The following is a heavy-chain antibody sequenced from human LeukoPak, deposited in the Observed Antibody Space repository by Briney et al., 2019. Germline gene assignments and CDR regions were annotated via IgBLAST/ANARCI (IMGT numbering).Heavy chain of an antibody. Sequence: GASVKVSCKASGYTFTSYYMHWVRQAPGQGLEWMGIINPSGGSTSYAQKFQGRVTMTRDMSASTVYMELSSLRSEDTAVYYCARERGQSWFDPWGQGTLVTVSS. D-gene: IGHD3-10*01. CDR1: GYTFTSYY. J-gene: IGHJ5*02. CDR2: INPSGGST. CDR3: ARERGQSWFDP. V-gene: IGHV1-46*01.